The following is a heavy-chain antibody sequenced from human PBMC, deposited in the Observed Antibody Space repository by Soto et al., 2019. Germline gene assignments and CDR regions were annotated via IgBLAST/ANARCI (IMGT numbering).Heavy chain of an antibody. Sequence: SEPLSLPCTVSGGTISSYYWSWIRQHPEKGLEWIGYIYYSGSTNYNPSLKSRLTISVDRSKNQFTLQLTNMDPVDTATYYCALHPSSSLAFDYWGQGTPVTVSS. CDR2: IYYSGST. V-gene: IGHV4-59*01. J-gene: IGHJ4*02. CDR1: GGTISSYY. D-gene: IGHD6-13*01. CDR3: ALHPSSSLAFDY.